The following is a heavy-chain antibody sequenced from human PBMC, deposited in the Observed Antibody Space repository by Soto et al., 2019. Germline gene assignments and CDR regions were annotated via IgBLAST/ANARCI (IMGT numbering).Heavy chain of an antibody. D-gene: IGHD6-6*01. CDR2: IFTSGNT. Sequence: LSLTFTVSGGSMNDYYWSWIRQPAGKGLEWIGRIFTSGNTNYNPSLRSRLSMSVDTSTNQVSLRLTSVTAADTAVYYCASGRLVSRYYGLDVWGQGTTVTVSS. J-gene: IGHJ6*02. CDR1: GGSMNDYY. V-gene: IGHV4-4*07. CDR3: ASGRLVSRYYGLDV.